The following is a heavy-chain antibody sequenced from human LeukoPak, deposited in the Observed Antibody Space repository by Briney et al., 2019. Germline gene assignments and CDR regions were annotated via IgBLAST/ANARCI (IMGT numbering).Heavy chain of an antibody. V-gene: IGHV3-30*18. Sequence: GGSLRLSCAASGFTFSSYGMHWVRQAPGKGLEWVAVISYDGSNKYYADSVKGRFTISRDNSKNTLYLQMNSLRAEDTAVYYCAKKISRDTAMVTGLDYWGQGTLVTVSS. CDR1: GFTFSSYG. J-gene: IGHJ4*02. CDR2: ISYDGSNK. D-gene: IGHD5-18*01. CDR3: AKKISRDTAMVTGLDY.